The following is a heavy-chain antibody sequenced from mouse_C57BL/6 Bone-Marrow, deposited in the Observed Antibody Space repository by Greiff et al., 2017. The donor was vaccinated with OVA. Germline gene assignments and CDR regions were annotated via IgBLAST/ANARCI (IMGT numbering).Heavy chain of an antibody. V-gene: IGHV14-4*01. CDR2: IDPENGDT. D-gene: IGHD1-1*01. CDR1: GFNIKDDY. Sequence: EVKLQESGAELVRPGASVKLSCTASGFNIKDDYMHWVKQRPEQGLEWIGWIDPENGDTEYASKFQGKATITADTSSNTAYLQLSSLTSEDTAVYYCTPTVVAKDYWGQGTTLTVSS. J-gene: IGHJ2*01. CDR3: TPTVVAKDY.